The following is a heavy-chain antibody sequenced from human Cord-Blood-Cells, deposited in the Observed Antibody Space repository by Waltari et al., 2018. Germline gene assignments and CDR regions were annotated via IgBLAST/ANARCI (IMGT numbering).Heavy chain of an antibody. CDR2: FCPEECET. J-gene: IGHJ5*02. Sequence: QVQLVQSGAEVKKPGASVKVSCKVSGYTLTELSMHWVRQAPGKGLEWMGGFCPEECETIYAQKFEGRVTMTEDTSTDTAYMELSSLRSEDTAVYYCATGNGGGWNWFDPWGQGTLVTVSS. V-gene: IGHV1-24*01. CDR1: GYTLTELS. CDR3: ATGNGGGWNWFDP. D-gene: IGHD1-1*01.